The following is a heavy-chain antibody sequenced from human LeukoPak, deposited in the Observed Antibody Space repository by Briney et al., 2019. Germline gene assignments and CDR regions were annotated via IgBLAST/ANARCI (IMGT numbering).Heavy chain of an antibody. CDR2: ISSSSSYI. V-gene: IGHV3-21*01. D-gene: IGHD2-21*01. J-gene: IGHJ4*02. CDR3: ARIAVVIPSQTDY. CDR1: GFTFSSYS. Sequence: GGSLRLSCAASGFTFSSYSMNWVRQAPGKGLEWVSSISSSSSYIYYADSVKGRFTISRDNAKNSLYLQMNSLRAEDTAVYYCARIAVVIPSQTDYWGQGTLVTVSS.